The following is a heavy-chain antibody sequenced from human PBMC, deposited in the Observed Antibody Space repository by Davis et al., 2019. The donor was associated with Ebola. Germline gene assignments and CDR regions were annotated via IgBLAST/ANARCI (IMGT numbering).Heavy chain of an antibody. V-gene: IGHV3-48*03. CDR1: GFTFSSYE. CDR2: ISSNSGTM. CDR3: AKDRGGMIDGWFDH. J-gene: IGHJ5*02. Sequence: GGSLRLSCAASGFTFSSYEMNWVRQAPGKGLEWVSYISSNSGTMYYADSVKGRFTISRDNAKNSLYLQMNSVRVEDMALYYCAKDRGGMIDGWFDHWGQGTLVTVSS. D-gene: IGHD3-22*01.